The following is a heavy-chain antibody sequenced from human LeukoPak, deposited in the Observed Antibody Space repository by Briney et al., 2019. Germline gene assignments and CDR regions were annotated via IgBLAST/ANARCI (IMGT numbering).Heavy chain of an antibody. CDR1: GGTFSSYA. J-gene: IGHJ6*03. Sequence: ASVKVSCKASGGTFSSYAISWVRQAPGQGLEWMGGIIPIFGTANYAQKFQGRVTITADESTSTAYMELSSLRSEDTAVYYCARDRKLGALGDYMDVWGKGTTVTVSS. D-gene: IGHD3-10*01. CDR3: ARDRKLGALGDYMDV. V-gene: IGHV1-69*13. CDR2: IIPIFGTA.